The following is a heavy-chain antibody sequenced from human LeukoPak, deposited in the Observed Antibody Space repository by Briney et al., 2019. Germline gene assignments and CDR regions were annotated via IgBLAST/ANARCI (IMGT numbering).Heavy chain of an antibody. CDR1: GYTFSTYG. Sequence: GASVKVSCKASGYTFSTYGITWVRQAPGQGLEWMGWISGYNGNANYAQKFQGRVTMTTDTSTRTAYMELRGLRSDDTAVYYCARDRGNVVVILDYWGQGTLGTVSS. J-gene: IGHJ4*02. V-gene: IGHV1-18*01. CDR2: ISGYNGNA. CDR3: ARDRGNVVVILDY. D-gene: IGHD3-22*01.